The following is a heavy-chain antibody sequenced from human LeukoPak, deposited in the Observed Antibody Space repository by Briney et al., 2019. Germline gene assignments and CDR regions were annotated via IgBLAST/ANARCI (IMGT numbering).Heavy chain of an antibody. D-gene: IGHD3-3*01. CDR1: GFTFTSSA. V-gene: IGHV1-58*01. Sequence: GASVKVSCKASGFTFTSSAVQWVRQARGQRLEWIGWIVVGSGNTNYAQKFQERVTITRDMSTSTAYMELSSLRSEDTAVYYCARGERITIFGVVTQAYYYYGMDVWGQGTTVTVSS. CDR3: ARGERITIFGVVTQAYYYYGMDV. CDR2: IVVGSGNT. J-gene: IGHJ6*02.